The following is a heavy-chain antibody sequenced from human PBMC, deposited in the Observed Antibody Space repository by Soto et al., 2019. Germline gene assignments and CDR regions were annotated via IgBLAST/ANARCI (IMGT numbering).Heavy chain of an antibody. CDR1: GGTFSSYT. CDR3: ARRVSYYYDSSGYIDY. Sequence: QVQLVQSGAEVKKPGSSVKVSCKASGGTFSSYTISWVRQAPGQGLEWMGRIIPILGIANYAQKFQGRVTITADKSTSTAYMELSSLRSEDTAVYYCARRVSYYYDSSGYIDYWGQGTLVTVSS. J-gene: IGHJ4*02. D-gene: IGHD3-22*01. V-gene: IGHV1-69*02. CDR2: IIPILGIA.